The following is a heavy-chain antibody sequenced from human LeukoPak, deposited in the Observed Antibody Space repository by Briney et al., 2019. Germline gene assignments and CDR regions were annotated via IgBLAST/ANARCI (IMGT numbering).Heavy chain of an antibody. D-gene: IGHD5-12*01. Sequence: PSETLSLTCTVSGGSISIYYWSWIRQPPGKGLEWIGYIYDSGSTNYNPSLKSRVTISVDTSKKQFSLKLSSVTAADAAVYYCARVEYSGYDYRCAFDIWGQGTMVTVSS. J-gene: IGHJ3*02. CDR3: ARVEYSGYDYRCAFDI. V-gene: IGHV4-59*01. CDR1: GGSISIYY. CDR2: IYDSGST.